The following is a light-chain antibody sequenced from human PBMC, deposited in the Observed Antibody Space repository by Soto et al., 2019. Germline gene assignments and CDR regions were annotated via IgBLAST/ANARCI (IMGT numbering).Light chain of an antibody. J-gene: IGLJ1*01. V-gene: IGLV2-8*01. CDR2: EVT. CDR3: SSYAGSNMGV. Sequence: QSVLTQPPSASGSPGQSVTISCTGTSSDVGGYKFVSWYQQHPGKAPKLLIYEVTQRPSGVPDRFSGSKSGNTASLTVSGLQAEDVADYYCSSYAGSNMGVFGTGTKLTVL. CDR1: SSDVGGYKF.